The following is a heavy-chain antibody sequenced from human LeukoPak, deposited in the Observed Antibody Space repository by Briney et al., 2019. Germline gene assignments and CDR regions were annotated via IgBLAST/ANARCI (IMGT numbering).Heavy chain of an antibody. D-gene: IGHD2-15*01. Sequence: PGGSLRLSCAASGFTVSSNCMSWVRQAPGKGLEWVSVIYSGGSTYYADSVKGRFTISRDNSKNTLYLQMNSLRAEDTAVYYCARVSLGYCSGGSCYDNAFDIWGQGTMVTVSS. V-gene: IGHV3-66*01. CDR2: IYSGGST. CDR3: ARVSLGYCSGGSCYDNAFDI. CDR1: GFTVSSNC. J-gene: IGHJ3*02.